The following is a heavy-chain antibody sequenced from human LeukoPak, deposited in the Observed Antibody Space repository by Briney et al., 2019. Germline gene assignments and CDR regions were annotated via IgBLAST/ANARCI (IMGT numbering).Heavy chain of an antibody. CDR3: AKVVLEWLSGEMDGFDI. CDR2: IRYDESNN. CDR1: GFTFSNYG. D-gene: IGHD3-3*01. Sequence: PGGSLRLSCAASGFTFSNYGMHWVRQAPGKGLEWVAFIRYDESNNYYADSVKGRFTISRDNSKNTLYLEMNSLRDEDTAVYYCAKVVLEWLSGEMDGFDIWGQGTTVIVSS. J-gene: IGHJ3*02. V-gene: IGHV3-30*02.